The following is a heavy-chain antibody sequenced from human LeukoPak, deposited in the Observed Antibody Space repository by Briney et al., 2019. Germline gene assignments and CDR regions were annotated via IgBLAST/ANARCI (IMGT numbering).Heavy chain of an antibody. CDR1: GYTFTSYG. CDR2: MSPNSGNT. D-gene: IGHD3-22*01. Sequence: ASVKVSCKASGYTFTSYGINWVRQATGQGLEWMGWMSPNSGNTGYAQKFQGRVTMTRNTSISTAYMEMSSLRSEDTAVYYCARGLRDSSGREYFQHWGQGTLITVSS. V-gene: IGHV1-8*02. J-gene: IGHJ1*01. CDR3: ARGLRDSSGREYFQH.